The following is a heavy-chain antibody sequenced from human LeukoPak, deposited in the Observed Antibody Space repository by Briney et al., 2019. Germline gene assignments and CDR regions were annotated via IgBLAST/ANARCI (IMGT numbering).Heavy chain of an antibody. Sequence: ASVKVSCKASGYTFTSYGISWVRQAPGQGLEWMGWISAYNGNTNYAQKLQGRVTMTTDTSTSTTYMELRSLRSDDTAVYYCARDAYDILTGTQDDYWGQGTLVTVSS. CDR3: ARDAYDILTGTQDDY. V-gene: IGHV1-18*01. J-gene: IGHJ4*02. D-gene: IGHD3-9*01. CDR2: ISAYNGNT. CDR1: GYTFTSYG.